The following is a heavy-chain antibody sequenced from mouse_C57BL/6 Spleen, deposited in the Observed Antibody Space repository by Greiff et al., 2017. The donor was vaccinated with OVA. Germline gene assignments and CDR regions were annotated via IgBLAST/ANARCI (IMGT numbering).Heavy chain of an antibody. Sequence: VQLVESGPELVKPGASVKISCKASGYAFSSSWMNWVQQRPGKGLEWIGWIYPGDGDTNYNGKFKGKATLTADKSSSTAYLQLSSLTSEDSAVYFCARLIYYYGSSDGEYYFYYWGQGTTLTVSS. D-gene: IGHD1-1*01. J-gene: IGHJ2*01. CDR3: ARLIYYYGSSDGEYYFYY. CDR1: GYAFSSSW. CDR2: IYPGDGDT. V-gene: IGHV1-82*01.